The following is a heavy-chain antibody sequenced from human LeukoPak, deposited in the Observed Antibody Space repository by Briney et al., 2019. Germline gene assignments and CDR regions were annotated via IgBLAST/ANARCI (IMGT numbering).Heavy chain of an antibody. J-gene: IGHJ4*02. Sequence: GGSLRLSCAASGFTFSSYWMSWVRQAPGKGLEWLANIEPDGSETYYVDSVKGRFTISRDNARDSLYLQMNSLRAEDTAVYYCARGYCSGGSCSSYFDYWGQGTLVTVSS. D-gene: IGHD2-15*01. CDR3: ARGYCSGGSCSSYFDY. V-gene: IGHV3-7*04. CDR1: GFTFSSYW. CDR2: IEPDGSET.